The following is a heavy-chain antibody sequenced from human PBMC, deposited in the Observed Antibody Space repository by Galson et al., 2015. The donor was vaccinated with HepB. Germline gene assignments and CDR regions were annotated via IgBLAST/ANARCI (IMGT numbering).Heavy chain of an antibody. CDR2: IIPIFGTA. Sequence: SVKVSCKASGGTFSSYAISWVRQAPGQGLEWMGGIIPIFGTANYAQKFQGRVTITADESTSTAYMELSSLRSEDTAVYYCARQGYCSSTSCVDWGQGTLVTVSS. CDR3: ARQGYCSSTSCVD. CDR1: GGTFSSYA. D-gene: IGHD2-2*01. V-gene: IGHV1-69*13. J-gene: IGHJ4*02.